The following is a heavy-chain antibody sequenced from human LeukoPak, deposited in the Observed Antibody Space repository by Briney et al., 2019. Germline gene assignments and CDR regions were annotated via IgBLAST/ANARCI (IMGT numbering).Heavy chain of an antibody. CDR2: ISAYNGNT. J-gene: IGHJ6*03. V-gene: IGHV1-18*01. Sequence: ASVKVSCKASGYTFTSYGIRWVRQAPGQGLEWMGWISAYNGNTNYAQKLQGRVTMTTDTSTSTAYMELRSLRSDDTAVYYCARSAAGTLYYYYYYMDVWGKGTTVTVSS. D-gene: IGHD6-13*01. CDR3: ARSAAGTLYYYYYYMDV. CDR1: GYTFTSYG.